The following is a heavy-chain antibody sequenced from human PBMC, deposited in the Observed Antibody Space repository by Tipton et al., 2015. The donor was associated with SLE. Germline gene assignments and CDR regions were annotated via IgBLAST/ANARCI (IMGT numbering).Heavy chain of an antibody. CDR2: IYYSGST. J-gene: IGHJ1*01. CDR3: VRSDSGYPTLD. D-gene: IGHD5-12*01. CDR1: GGSISSTSYY. V-gene: IGHV4-39*07. Sequence: TLSLTCTVSGGSISSTSYYWGWLRQPPGKGLEWIGSIYYSGSTYYNLSLKSRVTISVDTSKNQFSLNLSPVTAADTAVYYCVRSDSGYPTLDWGQGTLVTVSS.